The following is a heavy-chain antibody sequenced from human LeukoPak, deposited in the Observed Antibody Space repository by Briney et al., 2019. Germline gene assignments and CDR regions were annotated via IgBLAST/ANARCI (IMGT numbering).Heavy chain of an antibody. Sequence: GGSLRLSCAASGFTVSNAWMSWVRQAPGKGLEGVGFIRSKAYGGTTEYAASVKGRFTISRDDSKSIAYLQMNSLKTEDTAVYYCTRSGSSSGYYPDYFDYWGQGTLVTVSS. CDR2: IRSKAYGGTT. V-gene: IGHV3-49*04. CDR3: TRSGSSSGYYPDYFDY. CDR1: GFTVSNAW. D-gene: IGHD3-22*01. J-gene: IGHJ4*02.